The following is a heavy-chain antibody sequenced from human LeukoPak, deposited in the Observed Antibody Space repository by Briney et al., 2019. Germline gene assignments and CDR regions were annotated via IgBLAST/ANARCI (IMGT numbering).Heavy chain of an antibody. J-gene: IGHJ4*02. V-gene: IGHV4-39*01. D-gene: IGHD4-23*01. CDR3: ARGGTLRWYTN. CDR2: IFYSGST. CDR1: GGSISSSSYY. Sequence: SETLSLTCTVSGGSISSSSYYWGWIRQPPGKGLEWIGNIFYSGSTYFNPSLKSRVTISVDMSKNQFSLKLSSVTAADTAVYYCARGGTLRWYTNWGQGTLVTVSS.